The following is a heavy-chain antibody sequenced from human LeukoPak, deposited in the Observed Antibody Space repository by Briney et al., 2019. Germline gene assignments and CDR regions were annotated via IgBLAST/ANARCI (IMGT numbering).Heavy chain of an antibody. CDR3: AKPLLEYTVTTPYGY. CDR2: ISYDGSNK. V-gene: IGHV3-30*18. Sequence: GGSLRLSCAASGFTFSSYGMHCVRQAPGKGLEWVAVISYDGSNKYYADSVKGRFTISRDNSKNTLYLQMNSLRAEDTAVYYCAKPLLEYTVTTPYGYWGQGTLVTVSS. CDR1: GFTFSSYG. J-gene: IGHJ4*02. D-gene: IGHD4-17*01.